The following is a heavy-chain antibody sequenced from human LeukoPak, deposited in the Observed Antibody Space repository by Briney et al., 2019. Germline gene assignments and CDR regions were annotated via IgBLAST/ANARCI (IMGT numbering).Heavy chain of an antibody. CDR1: GFTFDDYA. V-gene: IGHV3-43D*04. J-gene: IGHJ6*04. Sequence: PGGSLRLSCAASGFTFDDYAMHWVRQAPGKGLEWVSLFSWDGGSTYYADSVKGRFTISRDNSKNSLYLQMNSLRAEDTALYYCAKDRDTFNSYYYGMDVWGKGTTVTVSS. CDR2: FSWDGGST. CDR3: AKDRDTFNSYYYGMDV. D-gene: IGHD3-16*01.